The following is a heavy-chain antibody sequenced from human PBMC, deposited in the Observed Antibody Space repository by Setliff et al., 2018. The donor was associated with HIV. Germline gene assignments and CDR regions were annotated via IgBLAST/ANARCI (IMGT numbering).Heavy chain of an antibody. CDR2: IYYSGSA. Sequence: SETLSLTCSVSGDSISRSSFFWTWIRQHPGKGLEWIGYIYYSGSATYNPSLKSQASISVDTSTNEFSLKLSSVTAADTAVYYCARAAYSGTYLWEPATDLWGRGSLVTVSS. CDR3: ARAAYSGTYLWEPATDL. CDR1: GDSISRSSFF. D-gene: IGHD3-16*01. J-gene: IGHJ2*01. V-gene: IGHV4-31*01.